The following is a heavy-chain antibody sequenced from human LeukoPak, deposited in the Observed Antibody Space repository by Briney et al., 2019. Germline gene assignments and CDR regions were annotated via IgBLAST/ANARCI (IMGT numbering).Heavy chain of an antibody. V-gene: IGHV3-11*01. D-gene: IGHD3-10*01. CDR3: ASQYYYYGSGTSAFDI. CDR1: GFTFSDYY. Sequence: GGSLRLSCAASGFTFSDYYMSWIRQAPGKGLEWVSYISSSGSTIYYADSVKGRFTISRDNAKNSLYLQMNSLRAEDTAVYYCASQYYYYGSGTSAFDIWGQGTMVTVSS. J-gene: IGHJ3*02. CDR2: ISSSGSTI.